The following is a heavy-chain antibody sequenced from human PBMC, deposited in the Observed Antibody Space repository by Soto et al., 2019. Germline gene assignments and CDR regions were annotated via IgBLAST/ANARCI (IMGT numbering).Heavy chain of an antibody. CDR1: GYTFTSYA. V-gene: IGHV1-18*01. Sequence: QAQLVQSGTEVEKPGASVKVSCKASGYTFTSYAISWVRQAPGQGLEWMGWISANNGNTNYAQKLQGRVTMTADTSTSPASRELRSLSSDDTAVYYCARGWSGIVVAVTGLDFWCQGALVTVPS. CDR2: ISANNGNT. J-gene: IGHJ4*02. CDR3: ARGWSGIVVAVTGLDF. D-gene: IGHD3-22*01.